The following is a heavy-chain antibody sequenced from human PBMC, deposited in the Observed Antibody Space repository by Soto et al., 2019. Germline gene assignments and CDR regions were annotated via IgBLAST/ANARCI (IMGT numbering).Heavy chain of an antibody. D-gene: IGHD4-17*01. Sequence: QVQLVQSGAEVKKPGASVKVSCKASGYTLTGYYMHWVRQAPGQGLEWMGWINPNSGGTNYAQKFQGRVTMTRDTSISTAYMELSRLRSDDTAVYYCASTPHPPARGAYGDYALDYWGQGTLVTVSS. CDR1: GYTLTGYY. CDR2: INPNSGGT. J-gene: IGHJ4*02. V-gene: IGHV1-2*02. CDR3: ASTPHPPARGAYGDYALDY.